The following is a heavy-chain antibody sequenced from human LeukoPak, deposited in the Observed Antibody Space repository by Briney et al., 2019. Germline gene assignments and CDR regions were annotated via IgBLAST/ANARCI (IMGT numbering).Heavy chain of an antibody. CDR1: GFTFSDPY. D-gene: IGHD3-10*02. J-gene: IGHJ6*04. CDR2: ISSSGSTI. Sequence: GGSLRLSCAASGFTFSDPYMDWVRQAPGKGLEWVSYISSSGSTIYYADSVKGRFTISRDNARNSLYLQMNSLRAEDTAVYYCAELGITMIGGVWGKGTTVTISS. V-gene: IGHV3-11*04. CDR3: AELGITMIGGV.